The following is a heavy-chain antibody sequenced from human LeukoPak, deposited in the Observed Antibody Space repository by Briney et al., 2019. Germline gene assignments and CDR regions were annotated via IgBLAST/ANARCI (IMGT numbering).Heavy chain of an antibody. J-gene: IGHJ4*02. CDR2: ISGSGGSK. D-gene: IGHD4-17*01. CDR3: ATTLDYGDPPADY. Sequence: GGSLRLSCAASGFTFSSYAMSWVRQPPGEVLEWASAISGSGGSKYYADSVKGRFTISRDNSKNTLYLQMNSLRAEDTAVYYCATTLDYGDPPADYWGQGTLVTVSS. CDR1: GFTFSSYA. V-gene: IGHV3-23*01.